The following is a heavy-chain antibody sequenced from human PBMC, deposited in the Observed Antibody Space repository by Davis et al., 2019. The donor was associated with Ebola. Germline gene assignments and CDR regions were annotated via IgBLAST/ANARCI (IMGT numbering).Heavy chain of an antibody. CDR3: AKTPTRGMVQGVTYDY. CDR1: GFTFSSYA. Sequence: PGGSLRLSCAASGFTFSSYAMSWVRQAPGKGLEWVSAISGSGGSTYYADSVKGRFTISRDNSKNTLYLQMNSLRAEDTAVYYCAKTPTRGMVQGVTYDYWGQGTLVTVSS. V-gene: IGHV3-23*01. J-gene: IGHJ4*02. CDR2: ISGSGGST. D-gene: IGHD3-10*01.